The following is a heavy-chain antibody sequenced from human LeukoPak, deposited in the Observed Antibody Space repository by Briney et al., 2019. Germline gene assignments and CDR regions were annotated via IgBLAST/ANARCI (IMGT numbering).Heavy chain of an antibody. CDR3: ASQQGGMRLFGAFHI. Sequence: SETLSLTCTVSGGSISSDNDYWGWIRQPPGKVLEWIGTIYYSGSTYYNPSLKSRVNISVDTSKNQISLILNSVTAADTAVYYCASQQGGMRLFGAFHIWGQGTVVTVFS. D-gene: IGHD3-22*01. CDR1: GGSISSDNDY. V-gene: IGHV4-39*01. CDR2: IYYSGST. J-gene: IGHJ3*02.